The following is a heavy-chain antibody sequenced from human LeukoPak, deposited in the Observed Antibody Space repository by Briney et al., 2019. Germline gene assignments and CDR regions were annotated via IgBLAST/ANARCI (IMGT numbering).Heavy chain of an antibody. D-gene: IGHD6-19*01. CDR2: LYYSGSS. V-gene: IGHV4-4*08. J-gene: IGHJ6*03. CDR3: ARDLRQWLSPGYYYYYMDV. Sequence: PSETLSLTCTVSGGSISDYYWSWIRQPPGKGLEWIGDLYYSGSSNYNPSLQTRVTISVDTSKNQFSLKLSSVTAADTAVYYCARDLRQWLSPGYYYYYMDVWGKGTTVTISS. CDR1: GGSISDYY.